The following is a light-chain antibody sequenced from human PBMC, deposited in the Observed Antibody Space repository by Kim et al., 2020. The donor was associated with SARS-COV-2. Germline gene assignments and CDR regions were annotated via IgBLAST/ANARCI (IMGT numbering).Light chain of an antibody. CDR2: QAS. V-gene: IGKV1-5*01. CDR3: QHYNSYPYT. J-gene: IGKJ2*01. CDR1: QFISTW. Sequence: SASVGDRVTITCRASQFISTWLAWYQQKPGKAPKLLVYQASTLESGVPSRFSGSGSGTDVSLTIDSLQPDDFATYYCQHYNSYPYTFGQGTKLEI.